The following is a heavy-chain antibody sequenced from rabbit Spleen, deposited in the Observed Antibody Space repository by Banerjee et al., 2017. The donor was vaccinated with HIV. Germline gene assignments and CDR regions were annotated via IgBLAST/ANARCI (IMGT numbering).Heavy chain of an antibody. CDR2: IDTGKGTT. CDR3: ARAGYAGYGYANFRDYYGMDL. V-gene: IGHV1S45*01. Sequence: QEQLEESGGDLVKPGTSLTLTCRGSGLDFSSSYWICWVRQAPGKGLEWIGIIDTGKGTTDYASWVNGRFTISSDNAQNTVDLQMNSLTAADTATYFCARAGYAGYGYANFRDYYGMDLWGPGTLVTVS. J-gene: IGHJ6*01. CDR1: GLDFSSSYW. D-gene: IGHD6-1*01.